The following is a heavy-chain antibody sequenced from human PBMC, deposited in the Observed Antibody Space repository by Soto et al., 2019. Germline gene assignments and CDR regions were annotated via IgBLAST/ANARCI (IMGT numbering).Heavy chain of an antibody. CDR3: ASEQLGRPYPDYYYYYGMDV. Sequence: PSETLSLTCTVSGGSVSSGSYYWIWTRQPPGKGLEWIGYIYYSGSTNYNPSLKSRVTISVDTSKNQFSLKLSSVTAADTAVYYCASEQLGRPYPDYYYYYGMDVWRQGTTVTVSS. CDR1: GGSVSSGSYY. CDR2: IYYSGST. J-gene: IGHJ6*02. V-gene: IGHV4-61*01. D-gene: IGHD6-13*01.